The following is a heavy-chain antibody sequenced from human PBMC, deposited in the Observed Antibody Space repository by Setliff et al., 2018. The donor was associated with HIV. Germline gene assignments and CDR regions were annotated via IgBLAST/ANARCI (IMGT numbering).Heavy chain of an antibody. CDR1: GGSISSSDW. Sequence: TLSLTCTVSGGSISSSDWWSWVRQPPGKGLEWIGEIYHSGSTNYNSSLKSRVTISVDKSKNQFSLKLSSVTAADTAVYYCARGVVGATYDVFDIWAQGTMVTVSS. V-gene: IGHV4-4*02. J-gene: IGHJ3*02. D-gene: IGHD1-26*01. CDR2: IYHSGST. CDR3: ARGVVGATYDVFDI.